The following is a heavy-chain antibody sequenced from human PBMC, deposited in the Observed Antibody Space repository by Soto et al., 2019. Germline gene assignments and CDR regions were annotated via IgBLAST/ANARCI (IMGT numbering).Heavy chain of an antibody. Sequence: LSLTCAVYGGSFSGYYWSWIRQPPGKGLEWIGEINHSGSTNYNPSLKSRVTISVDTSKNQFSLKLSSVTAADTAVYYCARLIGGYSYGYGIRDYWGQGTLVTVSS. V-gene: IGHV4-34*01. D-gene: IGHD5-18*01. CDR2: INHSGST. CDR3: ARLIGGYSYGYGIRDY. CDR1: GGSFSGYY. J-gene: IGHJ4*02.